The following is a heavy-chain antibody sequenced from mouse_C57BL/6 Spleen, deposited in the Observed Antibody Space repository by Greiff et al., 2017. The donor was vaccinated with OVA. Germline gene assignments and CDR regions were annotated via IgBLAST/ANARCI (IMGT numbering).Heavy chain of an antibody. CDR3: ARLIITTYYFDY. V-gene: IGHV5-6*01. J-gene: IGHJ2*01. D-gene: IGHD1-1*01. Sequence: EVQRVESGGDLVKPGGSLTLSCAASGFTFSSYGMSWVRQTPDKRLEWVAIISSGGSYTYYPNSVTGRFTISRDNAKNTLYLQMSSLKSEDTAMYYCARLIITTYYFDYWGQGTTLTVSS. CDR1: GFTFSSYG. CDR2: ISSGGSYT.